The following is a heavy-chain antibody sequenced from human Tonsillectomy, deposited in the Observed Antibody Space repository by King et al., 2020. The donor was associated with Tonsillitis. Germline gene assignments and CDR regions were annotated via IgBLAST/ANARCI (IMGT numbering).Heavy chain of an antibody. Sequence: DVQLVESGGGLVKPGGSLRLSCAASGFTFSSAYMSWVRQAPGKGLEWVGRIKTKTDGGTTDYTAPVKGRFILSRDDSKNTLYLQMNSLKTEDTAVYYCTAGGSYYSGWGPGTQVTVSS. CDR1: GFTFSSAY. CDR2: IKTKTDGGTT. V-gene: IGHV3-15*01. CDR3: TAGGSYYSG. J-gene: IGHJ4*02. D-gene: IGHD1-26*01.